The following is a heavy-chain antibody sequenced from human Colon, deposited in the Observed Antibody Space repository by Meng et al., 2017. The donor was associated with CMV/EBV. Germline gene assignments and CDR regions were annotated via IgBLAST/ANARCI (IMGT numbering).Heavy chain of an antibody. Sequence: YTVSRSGMNWVRQAPGQRLEWLGWINVVDGDTKYSQKFQGRVTITRDTSASTAFMELSSLRSEDTAVYYCARARYYDNSGYYYWYFDLWGRGALVTVSS. CDR3: ARARYYDNSGYYYWYFDL. V-gene: IGHV1-3*01. D-gene: IGHD3-22*01. CDR2: INVVDGDT. J-gene: IGHJ2*01. CDR1: YTVSRSG.